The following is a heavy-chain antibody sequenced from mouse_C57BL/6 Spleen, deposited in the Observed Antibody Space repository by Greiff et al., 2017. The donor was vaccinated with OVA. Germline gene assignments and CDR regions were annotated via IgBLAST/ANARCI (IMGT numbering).Heavy chain of an antibody. CDR3: ARSLYGSSPYYFDY. D-gene: IGHD1-1*01. J-gene: IGHJ2*01. V-gene: IGHV1-26*01. CDR2: INPNNGGT. Sequence: VQLQQSGPELVKPGASVKISCKASGYTFTDYYMNWVKQSHGKSLEWIGDINPNNGGTSYNQKFKGKATLTVDKSSSTAYMELRSLTSDDSAAYYCARSLYGSSPYYFDYWGQGTTLTVSA. CDR1: GYTFTDYY.